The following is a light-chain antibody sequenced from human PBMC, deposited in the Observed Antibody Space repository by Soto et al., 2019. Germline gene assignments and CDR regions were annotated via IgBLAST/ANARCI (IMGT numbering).Light chain of an antibody. CDR2: TNN. CDR3: AAWDDRLSGPV. J-gene: IGLJ2*01. V-gene: IGLV1-47*02. Sequence: QSVLTQPPSASGTPGQRVTISCSGSSSNIGSNYIYWYQQIPGTAPTIVIYTNNQRPSGVPDRFSGSKSGTSASLAISGLRSEDEAVYYCAAWDDRLSGPVVGGGTKLTVL. CDR1: SSNIGSNY.